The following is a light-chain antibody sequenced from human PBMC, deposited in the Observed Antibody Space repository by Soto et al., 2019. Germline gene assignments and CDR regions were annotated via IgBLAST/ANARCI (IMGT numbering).Light chain of an antibody. Sequence: QSALTQPASVSGSPGQSITISCTGTSSDVGSYNLVSWYQQHPGKAPKLMIYEGSKRPSGVSNRFSGSKSGNTASLTISGLQAEYEADYYCCSYAVQGVFGGGTKLTVL. CDR3: CSYAVQGV. V-gene: IGLV2-23*01. J-gene: IGLJ2*01. CDR1: SSDVGSYNL. CDR2: EGS.